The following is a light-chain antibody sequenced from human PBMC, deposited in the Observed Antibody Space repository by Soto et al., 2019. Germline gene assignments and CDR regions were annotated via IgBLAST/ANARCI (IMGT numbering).Light chain of an antibody. J-gene: IGKJ1*01. V-gene: IGKV3-15*01. CDR1: QSVSSN. CDR3: QQYYSSRT. Sequence: EIVMTQSPATLSVSPGERATLSCRASQSVSSNLAWYQQKPGQAPRLLIYGASTRATGIPARFSGSGSGTDFTLTISRLEPEDFAVYYCQQYYSSRTFGQGTKVEMK. CDR2: GAS.